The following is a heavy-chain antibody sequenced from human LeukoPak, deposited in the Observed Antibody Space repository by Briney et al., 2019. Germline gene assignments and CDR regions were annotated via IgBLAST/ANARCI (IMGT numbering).Heavy chain of an antibody. CDR2: ISSSSSYI. CDR3: ARDNSYDFWSGYYAFDI. CDR1: GFTFSSYS. J-gene: IGHJ3*02. V-gene: IGHV3-21*01. Sequence: GGSLRLSCAASGFTFSSYSMNWVRQAPGKGLEWVSSISSSSSYIYYADSVKGRFTISRDNAKNSLYLQMNSLRAEDTAVYYCARDNSYDFWSGYYAFDIWGQGTMVTVTS. D-gene: IGHD3-3*01.